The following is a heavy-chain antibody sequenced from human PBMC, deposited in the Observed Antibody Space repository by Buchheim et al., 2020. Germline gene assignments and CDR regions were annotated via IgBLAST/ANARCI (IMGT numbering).Heavy chain of an antibody. Sequence: QVQLVESGGGVVQPGRSLRLSCAASGFTFSSYGMHWVRQAPGKGLEWVAVIWYDGSNKYYADSVKGRFTISRDNSKTTLYLQMNSLRAEDTAVYYCARDGGKQLVFALDFDYGGQGTL. V-gene: IGHV3-33*01. J-gene: IGHJ4*02. CDR2: IWYDGSNK. D-gene: IGHD6-6*01. CDR1: GFTFSSYG. CDR3: ARDGGKQLVFALDFDY.